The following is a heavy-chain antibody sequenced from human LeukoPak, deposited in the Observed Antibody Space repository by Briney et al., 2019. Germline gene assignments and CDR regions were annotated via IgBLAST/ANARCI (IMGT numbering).Heavy chain of an antibody. V-gene: IGHV4-34*01. CDR2: INHSGST. J-gene: IGHJ4*02. CDR1: GGSFSGYY. D-gene: IGHD3-22*01. CDR3: ARDYYDSSGYYYYFDY. Sequence: SETLSLTCAVYGGSFSGYYWSWIRQPPGKGLEWIGEINHSGSTNYNPSLKSRVTISVGTSKNQFSLKLSSVTAADTAVYYCARDYYDSSGYYYYFDYWGQGTLVTVSS.